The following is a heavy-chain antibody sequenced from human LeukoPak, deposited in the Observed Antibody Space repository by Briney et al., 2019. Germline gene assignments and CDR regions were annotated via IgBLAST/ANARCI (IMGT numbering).Heavy chain of an antibody. J-gene: IGHJ4*02. D-gene: IGHD3-10*01. CDR2: MNPNNGNA. CDR3: ARIGGSGSYAYFDY. Sequence: ASVKVSCKPSGYTFTGYDINWVRQAPGQGLEWLGWMNPNNGNAGYAQKFQGRFTITRNTSVSTAYMELTSLTSEDTAMYYCARIGGSGSYAYFDYWGQGTLVTVSS. V-gene: IGHV1-8*03. CDR1: GYTFTGYD.